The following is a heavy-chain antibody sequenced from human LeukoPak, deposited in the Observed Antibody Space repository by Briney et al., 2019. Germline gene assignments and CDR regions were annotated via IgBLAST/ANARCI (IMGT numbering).Heavy chain of an antibody. CDR1: GFTFSSYA. CDR3: AKANTIFGVVTYYYYYGMDV. J-gene: IGHJ6*02. Sequence: PGGSLRLSCAASGFTFSSYAMSWVRQAPGKGLEWVSAISGSGGSTYYADSVKGRFTISRDNSKNTLYLQMNSLRAEDTAVYYCAKANTIFGVVTYYYYYGMDVWGQGTTVTVSS. D-gene: IGHD3-3*01. CDR2: ISGSGGST. V-gene: IGHV3-23*01.